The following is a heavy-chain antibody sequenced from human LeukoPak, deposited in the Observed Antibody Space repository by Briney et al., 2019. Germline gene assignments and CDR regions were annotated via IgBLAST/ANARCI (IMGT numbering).Heavy chain of an antibody. J-gene: IGHJ4*02. V-gene: IGHV3-7*03. CDR1: GFTFSSYW. CDR3: ARVVGSSSSWVDY. CDR2: IKQDGSEK. Sequence: GGSLRLSCAASGFTFSSYWMSWVRQAPGKGLEWVANIKQDGSEKYYVDSAKGRFTISRDNAKNSLYLQMNSLRAEDTAVYYCARVVGSSSSWVDYWGQGTLVTVSS. D-gene: IGHD6-13*01.